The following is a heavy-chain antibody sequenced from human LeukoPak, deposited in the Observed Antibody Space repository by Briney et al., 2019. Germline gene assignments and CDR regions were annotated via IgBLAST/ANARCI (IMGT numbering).Heavy chain of an antibody. Sequence: PGGSLRLSCAASGFTFSSYWMSWVRQAPGKGLEWVANIKQDGREKYYVDSVKGRFTISTDNGKNSPYLKMNRLRAEDTAVYYCVGGGVYCSSSSCYAEGFWGQGTLVTVSS. V-gene: IGHV3-7*04. D-gene: IGHD2-2*01. CDR2: IKQDGREK. CDR1: GFTFSSYW. CDR3: VGGGVYCSSSSCYAEGF. J-gene: IGHJ4*02.